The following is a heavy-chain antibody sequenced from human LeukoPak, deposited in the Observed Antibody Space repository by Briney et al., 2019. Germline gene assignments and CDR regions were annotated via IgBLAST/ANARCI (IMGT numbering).Heavy chain of an antibody. J-gene: IGHJ5*02. Sequence: GASVKVSCKASGGTFSSYAISWVRQAPGQGLEWMGGIIPIFGTANYAQKFQGRVTITADESTSTAYMELSSLRSEDTAVYCCARESPPRGPGIAARLFSFDNWFDPWGQGTLVTVSS. V-gene: IGHV1-69*13. D-gene: IGHD6-6*01. CDR2: IIPIFGTA. CDR3: ARESPPRGPGIAARLFSFDNWFDP. CDR1: GGTFSSYA.